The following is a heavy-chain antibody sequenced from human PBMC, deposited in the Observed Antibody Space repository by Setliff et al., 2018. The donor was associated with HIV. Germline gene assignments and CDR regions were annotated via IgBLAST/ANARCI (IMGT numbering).Heavy chain of an antibody. V-gene: IGHV5-51*01. J-gene: IGHJ5*01. CDR3: ARQPTDTSGYNNWFDS. Sequence: GESLKISCEGSGYRFTSHWIAWVRQMPGKGLEWMGIIYPGDSETKYSPTFQGQVTFSADQTVSIAYLQWNSLKASDTAMYYCARQPTDTSGYNNWFDSWGQGTLVTVSS. D-gene: IGHD3-3*01. CDR1: GYRFTSHW. CDR2: IYPGDSET.